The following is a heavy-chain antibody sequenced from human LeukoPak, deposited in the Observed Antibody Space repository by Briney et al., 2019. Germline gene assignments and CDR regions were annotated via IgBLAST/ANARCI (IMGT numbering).Heavy chain of an antibody. Sequence: SETLSLTCTVSGYSISSGYYWGWIRQSPGKGLEWIGNIYHSGSTYYNPSLKSRVTMSIDTSKNQFSLKLNSVTAADTAVYYCARLVVVAASRYFQHWGLGTLVTVSS. J-gene: IGHJ1*01. CDR2: IYHSGST. V-gene: IGHV4-38-2*02. D-gene: IGHD2-15*01. CDR1: GYSISSGYY. CDR3: ARLVVVAASRYFQH.